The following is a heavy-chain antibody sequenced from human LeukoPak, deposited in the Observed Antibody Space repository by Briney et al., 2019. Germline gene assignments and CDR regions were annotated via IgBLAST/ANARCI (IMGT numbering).Heavy chain of an antibody. D-gene: IGHD1-14*01. CDR2: IFYSGST. CDR1: GGSISSYY. J-gene: IGHJ6*02. CDR3: ATGDRLGPYYYYYGMDV. V-gene: IGHV4-59*08. Sequence: PSETLSLTCTVSGGSISSYYWSWIRQPPGKGLEWIGYIFYSGSTNCNPSLKSRVTISVDTSKNQFSLKLSSVTAADTAVYYCATGDRLGPYYYYYGMDVWGQGTTVTVSS.